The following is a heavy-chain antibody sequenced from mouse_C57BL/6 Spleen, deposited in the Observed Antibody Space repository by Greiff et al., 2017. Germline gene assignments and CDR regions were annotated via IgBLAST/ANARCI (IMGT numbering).Heavy chain of an antibody. CDR3: ARASPLYFDV. V-gene: IGHV5-4*01. CDR1: GFTFSSYA. CDR2: ISDGGSYT. J-gene: IGHJ1*03. Sequence: EVHLVESGGGLVKPGGSLKLSCAASGFTFSSYAMSWVRQTPEKRLEWVATISDGGSYTYYPDNVKGRFTISRDNAKNNLYLQMSHLKSEDTAMYYCARASPLYFDVWGTGTTVTVSS.